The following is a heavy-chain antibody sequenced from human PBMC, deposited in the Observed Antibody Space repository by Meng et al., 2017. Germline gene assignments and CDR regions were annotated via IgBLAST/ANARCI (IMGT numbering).Heavy chain of an antibody. V-gene: IGHV5-51*01. CDR2: IYPGDSDT. D-gene: IGHD3-9*01. CDR1: GYSFTSYW. J-gene: IGHJ6*02. Sequence: GALLKISCKGSGYSFTSYWIGWVRQMPGKGLEWMGIIYPGDSDTRDSPYLQGQVTISADKSISTAYLQWSSLQASDTAMYYCARRNAEWFSGEDVWGQGTTVTVSS. CDR3: ARRNAEWFSGEDV.